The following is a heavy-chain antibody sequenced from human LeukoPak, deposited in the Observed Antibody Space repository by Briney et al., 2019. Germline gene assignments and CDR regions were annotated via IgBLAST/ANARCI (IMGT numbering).Heavy chain of an antibody. CDR2: IYSSGST. V-gene: IGHV4-61*05. D-gene: IGHD2-2*01. Sequence: SETLSLTCTVSGGSISSSSYYWGWIRQPPGKGLEWIGYIYSSGSTIYNPSLKSRVTILVDTSKNQFSLKLSSVTAADTAVYYCARDKEDIVVVPAAMGYYYYMDVWGKGTTVTVSS. CDR3: ARDKEDIVVVPAAMGYYYYMDV. CDR1: GGSISSSSYY. J-gene: IGHJ6*03.